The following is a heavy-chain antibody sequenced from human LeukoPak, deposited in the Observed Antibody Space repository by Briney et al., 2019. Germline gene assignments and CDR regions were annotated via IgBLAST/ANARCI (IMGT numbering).Heavy chain of an antibody. J-gene: IGHJ5*02. Sequence: PSETLSLTCAVYGGSFSGYYWNWIRQPPGKELEWIGEINQSGSTNYNPSLKSRVTISIDTSKNQFSLKLSSVTAADTAVYYCTRDLSSLFDPWGQGTLVTVSS. CDR1: GGSFSGYY. V-gene: IGHV4-34*01. CDR3: TRDLSSLFDP. CDR2: INQSGST.